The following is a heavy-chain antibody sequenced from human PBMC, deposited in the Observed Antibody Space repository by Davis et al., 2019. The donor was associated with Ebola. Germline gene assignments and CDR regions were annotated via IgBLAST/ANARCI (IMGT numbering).Heavy chain of an antibody. J-gene: IGHJ4*02. CDR2: ISSSSSTI. CDR1: GFTFSDYY. V-gene: IGHV3-11*04. D-gene: IGHD2-15*01. Sequence: GESLKISCAASGFTFSDYYMSWIRQAPGKGLEWVSYISSSSSTIYYADSVKGRFTISRDNAKNSLYLQMNSLRDEDTAVYYCARANSVPYCSGGSCYSLNFDYWGQGTLVTVSS. CDR3: ARANSVPYCSGGSCYSLNFDY.